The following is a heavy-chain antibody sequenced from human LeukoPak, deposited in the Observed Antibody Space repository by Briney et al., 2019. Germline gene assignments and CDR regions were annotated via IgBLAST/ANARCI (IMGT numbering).Heavy chain of an antibody. Sequence: ASVKVSCKVSGYTLTELSMHWVRQAPGKGLEWMGGFDPEDGETIYAQKFQGRVTMTEDTSTDTAYMELSSLRSEDTAVYYCASWRLVGATVFYGMDVWGRGTTVTASS. D-gene: IGHD1-26*01. J-gene: IGHJ6*02. CDR1: GYTLTELS. CDR2: FDPEDGET. CDR3: ASWRLVGATVFYGMDV. V-gene: IGHV1-24*01.